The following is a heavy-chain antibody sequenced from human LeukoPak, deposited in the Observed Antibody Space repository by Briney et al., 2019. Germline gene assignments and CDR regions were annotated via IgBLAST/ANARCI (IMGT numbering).Heavy chain of an antibody. J-gene: IGHJ4*02. D-gene: IGHD6-13*01. CDR1: GFTFSSYW. Sequence: GGSLRLSCAASGFTFSSYWMSWVRQAPGKGLEWVANIKQDGSEKYYVDSVKGRFTISRDNAKNSLYLQMNSLRAEDTAVYYCAREGYSSSWYKPRIYDYWGQGTLVTVSS. CDR2: IKQDGSEK. CDR3: AREGYSSSWYKPRIYDY. V-gene: IGHV3-7*01.